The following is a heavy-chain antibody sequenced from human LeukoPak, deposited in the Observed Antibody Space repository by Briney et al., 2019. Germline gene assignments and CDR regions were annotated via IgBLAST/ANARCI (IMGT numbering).Heavy chain of an antibody. CDR2: IAFDGNEK. CDR3: ARGDRGTAAGNNWFNP. Sequence: PGGSLRLSCVASGFSFSSDAMHRVRQTPGKGLGWVAVIAFDGNEKYQVDSVKGRCTISRDNSKNTLYLQMNSLRVEDTAVYYGARGDRGTAAGNNWFNPWGQGTLVTVSS. CDR1: GFSFSSDA. V-gene: IGHV3-30-3*01. J-gene: IGHJ5*02. D-gene: IGHD6-13*01.